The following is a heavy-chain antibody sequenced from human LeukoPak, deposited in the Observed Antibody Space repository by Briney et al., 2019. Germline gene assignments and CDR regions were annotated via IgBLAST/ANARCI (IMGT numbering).Heavy chain of an antibody. CDR1: GGSFSGYY. V-gene: IGHV4-34*01. CDR2: INHSGST. D-gene: IGHD5-18*01. Sequence: TSETLSLTCAVYGGSFSGYYWSWIRQPPGKGLEWIGEINHSGSTNYNPSLKSRVTISVDTSKNKFSLKLSSVTAADTAVYYCARGGYSYGPGTSRGKNWFDPWGQGTLVTVSS. CDR3: ARGGYSYGPGTSRGKNWFDP. J-gene: IGHJ5*02.